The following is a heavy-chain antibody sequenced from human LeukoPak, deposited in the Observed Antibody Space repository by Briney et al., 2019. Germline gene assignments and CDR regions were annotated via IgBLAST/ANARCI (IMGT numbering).Heavy chain of an antibody. V-gene: IGHV3-21*01. CDR2: ISTSSSYI. Sequence: PGGSLRLSCAASGFTFSSYSMNWVRQAPGKGLEWVSSISTSSSYIYYADSVKGRFTISRDNSKNTLYLQMNSLRAEDTAVYYCASRAGYSSGWYNYWGQGTLVTVSS. J-gene: IGHJ4*02. D-gene: IGHD6-19*01. CDR3: ASRAGYSSGWYNY. CDR1: GFTFSSYS.